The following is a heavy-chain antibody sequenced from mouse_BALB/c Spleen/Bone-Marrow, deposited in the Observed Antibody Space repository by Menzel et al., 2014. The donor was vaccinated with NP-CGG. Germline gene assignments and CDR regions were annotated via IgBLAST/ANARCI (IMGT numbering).Heavy chain of an antibody. CDR3: ARQENWALDY. CDR2: ITSGGGST. CDR1: GFTFSDYA. D-gene: IGHD4-1*01. Sequence: EVHLVESGGGSVKPGGSLKLSCAASGFTFSDYAVSWVRQSPEKRLEWVATITSGGGSTYYPDSVKGRFTISRDNAKNTLYLQMSSLRSEDTAMYYCARQENWALDYWGQGTTLTVSS. J-gene: IGHJ2*01. V-gene: IGHV5-9-3*01.